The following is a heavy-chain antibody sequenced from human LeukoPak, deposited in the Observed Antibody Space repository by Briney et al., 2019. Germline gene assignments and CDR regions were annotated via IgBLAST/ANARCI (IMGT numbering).Heavy chain of an antibody. J-gene: IGHJ6*03. Sequence: ASVKVSCKTSGYTFTSYDINWVRQAPGQGLEWMGRMNPNSGDTAHAQKFQSRLTLTRNASITTAYMELSSLRSEDTAVYYCAREWPYYYYYMDVWGKGTTVTVSS. D-gene: IGHD3-3*01. CDR3: AREWPYYYYYMDV. CDR1: GYTFTSYD. CDR2: MNPNSGDT. V-gene: IGHV1-8*01.